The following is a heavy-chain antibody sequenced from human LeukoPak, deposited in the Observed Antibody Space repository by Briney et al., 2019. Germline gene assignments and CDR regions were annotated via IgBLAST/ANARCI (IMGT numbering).Heavy chain of an antibody. Sequence: GGSLRLSCAASGFTFSRYWMSCVRHAPGKGLEWVSNIRQDGSEKYYVDSVKGRFTISRDNAKNSLYLQMNSLRAEDTAVYYCARIDYGDYEGTYFDYWGQGTLVTVSS. CDR3: ARIDYGDYEGTYFDY. D-gene: IGHD4-17*01. CDR2: IRQDGSEK. V-gene: IGHV3-7*01. J-gene: IGHJ4*02. CDR1: GFTFSRYW.